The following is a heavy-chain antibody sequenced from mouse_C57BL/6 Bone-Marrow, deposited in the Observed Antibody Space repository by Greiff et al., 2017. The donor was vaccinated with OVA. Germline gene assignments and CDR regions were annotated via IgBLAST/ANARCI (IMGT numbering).Heavy chain of an antibody. V-gene: IGHV5-4*03. J-gene: IGHJ4*01. CDR1: GFTFSSYA. D-gene: IGHD2-2*01. CDR3: ARVPCGYDDGGGYSYAMDY. Sequence: DVMLVESGGGLVKPGGSLKLSCAASGFTFSSYAMSWVRQTPEKRLEWVATISDGGSYTYYPDNVKGRFTISRDNAKNNLYLQMSHLKSEDTAMYYCARVPCGYDDGGGYSYAMDYWGQGTSVTVSS. CDR2: ISDGGSYT.